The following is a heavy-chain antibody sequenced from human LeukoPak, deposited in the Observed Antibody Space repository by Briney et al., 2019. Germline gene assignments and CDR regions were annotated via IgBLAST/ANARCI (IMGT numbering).Heavy chain of an antibody. CDR1: GFTFDDYA. V-gene: IGHV3-9*03. Sequence: GRSLRLSCAASGFTFDDYAMHWVRQAPGKGLEWVSGISWNSGSIGYADSVKGRFTISRDNAKNSLYLQMNSLRAKDMALYYCAASIAGGDYWGQGTLVTVSS. CDR3: AASIAGGDY. D-gene: IGHD1-14*01. CDR2: ISWNSGSI. J-gene: IGHJ4*02.